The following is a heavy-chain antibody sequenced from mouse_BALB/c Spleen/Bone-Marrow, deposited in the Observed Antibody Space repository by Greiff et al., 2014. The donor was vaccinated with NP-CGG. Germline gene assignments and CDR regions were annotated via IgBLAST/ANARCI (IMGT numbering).Heavy chain of an antibody. CDR3: ARRLNWDWFAY. CDR1: GYTFTSYW. J-gene: IGHJ3*01. CDR2: INPSTGYT. V-gene: IGHV1-7*01. D-gene: IGHD4-1*01. Sequence: QVQLKESGAELAKPGASVKMSCKASGYTFTSYWMHWVKQRPGQGLEWIGYINPSTGYTDYNQKFKDKATLTADKSSSLTSEDSAVYYCARRLNWDWFAYWGQGTLVTVSA.